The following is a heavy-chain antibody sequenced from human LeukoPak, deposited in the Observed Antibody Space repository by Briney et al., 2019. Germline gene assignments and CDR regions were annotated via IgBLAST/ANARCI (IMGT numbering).Heavy chain of an antibody. Sequence: GGSLRLSCAASGFTFSTYAMSWVCQAPGQGLEWVSSINGDGGSTYYAESVKGRFTVSRDNSKNTLYLQMDSLRAEDTAVYYCAKRPDCSTTNCFRFEYWGQGTLVTVSS. D-gene: IGHD2-2*01. J-gene: IGHJ4*02. CDR2: INGDGGST. CDR1: GFTFSTYA. CDR3: AKRPDCSTTNCFRFEY. V-gene: IGHV3-23*01.